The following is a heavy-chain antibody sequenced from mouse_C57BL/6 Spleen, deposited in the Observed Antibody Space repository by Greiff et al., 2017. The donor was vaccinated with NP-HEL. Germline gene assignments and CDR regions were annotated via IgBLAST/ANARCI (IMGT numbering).Heavy chain of an antibody. CDR2: IYPGDGDT. Sequence: QVQLKESGPELVKPGASVKISCKASGYAFSSSWMNWVKQRPGKGLEWIGRIYPGDGDTNYNGKFKGKATLTADKSSSTAYMQLSSLTSEDSAVYFCARWDGYYYGYFDVWGTGTTVTVSS. CDR3: ARWDGYYYGYFDV. CDR1: GYAFSSSW. D-gene: IGHD2-3*01. V-gene: IGHV1-82*01. J-gene: IGHJ1*03.